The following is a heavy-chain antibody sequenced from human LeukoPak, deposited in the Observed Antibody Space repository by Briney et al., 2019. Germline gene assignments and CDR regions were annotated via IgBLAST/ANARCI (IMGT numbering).Heavy chain of an antibody. J-gene: IGHJ3*02. V-gene: IGHV1-2*02. CDR2: INPNSGAT. CDR1: GYTFTGYY. D-gene: IGHD3-22*01. Sequence: GASVKVSCKASGYTFTGYYMQWVRQAPGQGLEWMGRINPNSGATKYAQKFHGRLTMTRDTSISTAYMELSRLRSDDTAVYYCARSYYYDRSGYSYLDAFDIWGQGTMVTVSS. CDR3: ARSYYYDRSGYSYLDAFDI.